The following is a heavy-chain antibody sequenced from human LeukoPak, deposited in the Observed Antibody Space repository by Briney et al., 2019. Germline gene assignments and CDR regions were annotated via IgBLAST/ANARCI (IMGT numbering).Heavy chain of an antibody. CDR2: ISYSGST. J-gene: IGHJ4*02. CDR3: VRGYSGYPYYLDY. V-gene: IGHV4-59*08. D-gene: IGHD5-12*01. Sequence: SETLSLTCTVSGGSISGYSWPWFRHPPGKGLEWIGYISYSGSTSSHPSLKSRVTISLDMSKSQFSLKLTSVTAADTAVYYCVRGYSGYPYYLDYWGQGTLVTVSS. CDR1: GGSISGYS.